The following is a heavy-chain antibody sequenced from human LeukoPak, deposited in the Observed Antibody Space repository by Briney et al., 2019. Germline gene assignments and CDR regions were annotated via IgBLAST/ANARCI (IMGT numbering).Heavy chain of an antibody. V-gene: IGHV3-48*03. D-gene: IGHD1-26*01. CDR3: ARQSGTYYVALSSDY. J-gene: IGHJ4*02. CDR1: GFTFSTYE. CDR2: ISRSGNTI. Sequence: SLRLSCAASGFTFSTYEMNWVRQAPGKGLEWVSFISRSGNTIYYADSVKGRFTISRDNAKNSLYLQMTSLRAEDTAVYYCARQSGTYYVALSSDYWGQGTLATVSS.